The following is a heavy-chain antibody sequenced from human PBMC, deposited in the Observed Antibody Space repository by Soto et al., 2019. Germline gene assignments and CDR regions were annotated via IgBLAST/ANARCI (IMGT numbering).Heavy chain of an antibody. V-gene: IGHV3-73*01. CDR3: AKANATGGGAFDI. CDR1: GFTFSCSA. Sequence: GGSLGLSFAACGFTFSCSAMHWVRQASGKGLEWVGRIRSKANSDATAYAASVKGRFTISRDDSKNTVYLQMNSLTAGDTALYYCAKANATGGGAFDICGQGTKVTVSS. CDR2: IRSKANSDAT. D-gene: IGHD2-8*02. J-gene: IGHJ3*02.